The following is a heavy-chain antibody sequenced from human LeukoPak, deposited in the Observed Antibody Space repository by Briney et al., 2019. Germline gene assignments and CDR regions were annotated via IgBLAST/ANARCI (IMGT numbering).Heavy chain of an antibody. Sequence: SETLSLTCTVSGGSISSGYSWTWIRRPAGKGLEWIGRIYISWSTDYNVSLKSRITISMDTSKNQFSLEMSSVTAADTAVYYCTRGWSSGGVFDIWGQGTMVTVSS. D-gene: IGHD6-19*01. CDR2: IYISWST. CDR1: GGSISSGYS. V-gene: IGHV4-61*02. J-gene: IGHJ3*02. CDR3: TRGWSSGGVFDI.